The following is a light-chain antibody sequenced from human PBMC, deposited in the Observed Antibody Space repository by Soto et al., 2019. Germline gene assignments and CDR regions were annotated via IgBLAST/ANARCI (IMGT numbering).Light chain of an antibody. Sequence: DIQMTQSPSTLSGSVGDRVTIACRASQRIDKYLNWYQQKPGKAPKLLIYSASSLQTGVPSRFSGSGSGTEFTLTISSLQPDDFATYYCQHYNSYSEAFGQGTKVDIK. CDR1: QRIDKY. CDR2: SAS. J-gene: IGKJ1*01. CDR3: QHYNSYSEA. V-gene: IGKV1-5*01.